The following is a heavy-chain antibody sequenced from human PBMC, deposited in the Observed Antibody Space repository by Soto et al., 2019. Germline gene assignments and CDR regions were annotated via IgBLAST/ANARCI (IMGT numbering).Heavy chain of an antibody. J-gene: IGHJ4*02. V-gene: IGHV3-66*01. CDR3: ARDRRGGGDYNPDY. CDR2: IYSGGST. D-gene: IGHD4-17*01. CDR1: GFTVSSNY. Sequence: PGGSLRLSCAASGFTVSSNYMSWVRQAPGKGLEWVSVIYSGGSTYYADSVKGRFTISRDNSKNTLYLQMNSLRAEDTAVYYCARDRRGGGDYNPDYWGQGTLVTVSS.